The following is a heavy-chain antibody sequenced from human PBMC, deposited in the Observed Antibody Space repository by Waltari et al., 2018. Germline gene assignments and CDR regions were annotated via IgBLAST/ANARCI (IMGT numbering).Heavy chain of an antibody. V-gene: IGHV1-24*01. CDR3: TTFNWGHDAFDL. CDR1: GYSLTALS. D-gene: IGHD7-27*01. J-gene: IGHJ3*01. Sequence: QVQLVQSGAEVKKPGASVKVSCKVSGYSLTALSMHWVRQAPGKGLEWMGGFDPKDAETSYAQNSQGRVAMTEDTSTDTAYIDLTSLTSEDTAIYYCTTFNWGHDAFDLWGQGTLVTVSS. CDR2: FDPKDAET.